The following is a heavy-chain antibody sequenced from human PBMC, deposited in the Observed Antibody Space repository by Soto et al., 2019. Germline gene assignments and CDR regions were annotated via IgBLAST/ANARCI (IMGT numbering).Heavy chain of an antibody. V-gene: IGHV3-30-3*01. CDR3: ARGAPLAVAGTTSS. CDR1: GFTFSSYA. Sequence: QVQLVESGGGVVQPGRSLRLSCAASGFTFSSYAMHWVRQAPGKGLEWVAVISYDGSNKYYADSVKGRFTISRDNSKNTLYLQMNSLRAEDTAVYYCARGAPLAVAGTTSSWGQGTLVTVSS. J-gene: IGHJ5*02. CDR2: ISYDGSNK. D-gene: IGHD6-19*01.